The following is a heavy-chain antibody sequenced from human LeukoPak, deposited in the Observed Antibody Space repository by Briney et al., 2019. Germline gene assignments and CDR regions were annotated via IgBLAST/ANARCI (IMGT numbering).Heavy chain of an antibody. CDR2: IITIFGTA. CDR3: ARALGYCSSTSCYPDDY. Sequence: SVKVSCKASGGTFSSYAISWVRQAPGQGLEWMGGIITIFGTANYAQKFQGRVTITADEPTSTAYMELSSLRSEDTAVYYCARALGYCSSTSCYPDDYWGQGTLVTVSS. V-gene: IGHV1-69*01. D-gene: IGHD2-2*01. CDR1: GGTFSSYA. J-gene: IGHJ4*02.